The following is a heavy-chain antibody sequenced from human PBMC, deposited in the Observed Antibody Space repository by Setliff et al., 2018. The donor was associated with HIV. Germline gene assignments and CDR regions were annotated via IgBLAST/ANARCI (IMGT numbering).Heavy chain of an antibody. V-gene: IGHV4-61*09. J-gene: IGHJ4*02. CDR1: GGSISSGSDY. CDR2: IYTSGST. CDR3: ARNPHYFDRSGYYSWFYCDY. D-gene: IGHD3-22*01. Sequence: SETLSLTCTVSGGSISSGSDYWSWIRQPAGKGLEWIGHIYTSGSTNYNPSLKSRVTISVDTSKNQFSLKLNSVTAADTAVYYCARNPHYFDRSGYYSWFYCDYWGQGTLVTVS.